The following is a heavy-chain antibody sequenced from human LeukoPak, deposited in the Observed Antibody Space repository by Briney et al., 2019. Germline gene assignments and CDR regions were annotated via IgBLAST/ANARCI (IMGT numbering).Heavy chain of an antibody. D-gene: IGHD3-10*01. CDR1: GFTFSSYS. CDR2: ISSSSNTI. J-gene: IGHJ4*02. CDR3: ASGWPTMVRGAFDY. V-gene: IGHV3-48*02. Sequence: GGSLRLSCAASGFTFSSYSMNWVRQAPGKGLEWVSYISSSSNTIYYADSVKGRFTISRDNAKNSLYLQMNSLRDEDTAVYYCASGWPTMVRGAFDYWGQGTLVTVSS.